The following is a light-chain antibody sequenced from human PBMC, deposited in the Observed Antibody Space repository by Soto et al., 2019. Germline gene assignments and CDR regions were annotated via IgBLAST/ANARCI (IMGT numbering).Light chain of an antibody. Sequence: AVQMTQSPSSLSASVGDRVTITCRASQDIRNYLSWYQHKPGKAPKLLIYGASSLQSGVPSRFAGSGSGTDFTLTISGLQPDDFATYYCQHYGGMWTFGQGTKVEIK. CDR3: QHYGGMWT. CDR1: QDIRNY. CDR2: GAS. J-gene: IGKJ1*01. V-gene: IGKV1-6*01.